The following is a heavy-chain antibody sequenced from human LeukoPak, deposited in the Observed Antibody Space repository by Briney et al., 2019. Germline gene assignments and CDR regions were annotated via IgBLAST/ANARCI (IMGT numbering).Heavy chain of an antibody. Sequence: GGSLRLSCAASGFTFSSYWMHWVRQAPGKGLVWVSRINSDGSSITYADSVKGRFTISRDNAKNTLFLQMNSLRVEDTAVYYCAREGRVSGYDFDCWGQGTLVTVSS. V-gene: IGHV3-74*03. J-gene: IGHJ4*02. CDR3: AREGRVSGYDFDC. CDR2: INSDGSSI. D-gene: IGHD5-12*01. CDR1: GFTFSSYW.